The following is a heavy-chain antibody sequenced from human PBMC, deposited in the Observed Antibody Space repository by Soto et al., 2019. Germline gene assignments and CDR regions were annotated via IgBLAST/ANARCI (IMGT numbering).Heavy chain of an antibody. V-gene: IGHV3-30*18. J-gene: IGHJ6*02. D-gene: IGHD5-12*01. Sequence: QVQLVESGGGVVQPGRSLRLSCAASGFTFSSYGMHWVRQAPGKGLEWMAVISYDGSNKYYADSVKGRFTISRDNSKNTLYLQMNSLRAEDTAVYYCAKGGVATIDYYYYYGMDVWGQGTTVTVSS. CDR3: AKGGVATIDYYYYYGMDV. CDR1: GFTFSSYG. CDR2: ISYDGSNK.